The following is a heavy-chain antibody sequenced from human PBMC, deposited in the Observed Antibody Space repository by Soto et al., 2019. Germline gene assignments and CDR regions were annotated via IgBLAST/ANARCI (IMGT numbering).Heavy chain of an antibody. J-gene: IGHJ5*02. D-gene: IGHD2-15*01. CDR2: ISYDGSNK. CDR1: GFTFSSYA. Sequence: RLSCAASGFTFSSYAMHWVRQAPGKGLEWVAVISYDGSNKYYADSVKGRFTISRDNSKNTLYLQMNSLRAEDTAVYYCARARSRVVNLRWPSGWFDPWGQGTLVTVSS. CDR3: ARARSRVVNLRWPSGWFDP. V-gene: IGHV3-30-3*01.